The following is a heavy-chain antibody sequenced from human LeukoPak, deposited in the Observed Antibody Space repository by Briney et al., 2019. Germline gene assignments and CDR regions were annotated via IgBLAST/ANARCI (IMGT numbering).Heavy chain of an antibody. J-gene: IGHJ4*02. D-gene: IGHD2-2*01. Sequence: GASVKVSCKASGYTFTGYYMHWVRQAPGQGLEWMGWISAYNGNTNYAQKLQGRVTMTTDTSTSTAYMELRSLRSDDTAVYYCARDPMRYFDYWGQGTLVTVSS. V-gene: IGHV1-18*04. CDR1: GYTFTGYY. CDR3: ARDPMRYFDY. CDR2: ISAYNGNT.